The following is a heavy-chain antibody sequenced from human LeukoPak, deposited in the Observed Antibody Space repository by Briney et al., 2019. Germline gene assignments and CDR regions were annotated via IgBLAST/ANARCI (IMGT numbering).Heavy chain of an antibody. J-gene: IGHJ4*02. CDR2: ISGSCGST. D-gene: IGHD3-3*01. Sequence: PGGSLRLSCAASGFTFSSYAMSWVRQAPGKGLEWVSDISGSCGSTYYADSVKSRFTISRDNSKNTLYLQMNSLRAEDTAVYYCAKRFLNSKYFDYWGQGTLVTVSS. CDR1: GFTFSSYA. CDR3: AKRFLNSKYFDY. V-gene: IGHV3-23*01.